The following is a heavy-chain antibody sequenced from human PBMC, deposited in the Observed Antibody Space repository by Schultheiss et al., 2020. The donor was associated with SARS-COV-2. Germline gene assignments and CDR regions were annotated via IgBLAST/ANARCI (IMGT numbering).Heavy chain of an antibody. CDR1: GGSISSYS. D-gene: IGHD3-3*01. CDR2: IYHSGST. Sequence: SETLSLTCTVSGGSISSYSWSWIRQPPGKGLEWIGYIYHSGSTYYNPSLKSRVTISVDTSKNQFSLKLSSVTAADTAVYYCASLYYDFWSGYYECWSGCNWFDPWGQGTLVTVSS. J-gene: IGHJ5*02. CDR3: ASLYYDFWSGYYECWSGCNWFDP. V-gene: IGHV4-59*04.